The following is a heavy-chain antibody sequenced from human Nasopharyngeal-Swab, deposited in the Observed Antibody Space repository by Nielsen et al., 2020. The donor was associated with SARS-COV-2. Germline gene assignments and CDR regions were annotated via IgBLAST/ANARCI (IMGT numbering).Heavy chain of an antibody. V-gene: IGHV1-69*13. CDR3: ARIMVRGVIISGYYYGMDV. CDR2: IIPIFGTA. D-gene: IGHD3-10*01. Sequence: SVKVSCKASGCTFSSYAISWVRQAPGQGLEWMGGIIPIFGTANYAQKFQGRVTITADESTSTAYMELSSLRSEDTAVYYCARIMVRGVIISGYYYGMDVWGQGTTVTVSS. CDR1: GCTFSSYA. J-gene: IGHJ6*02.